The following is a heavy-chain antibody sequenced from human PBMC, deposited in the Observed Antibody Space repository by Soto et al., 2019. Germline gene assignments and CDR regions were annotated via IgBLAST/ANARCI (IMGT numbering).Heavy chain of an antibody. CDR2: MSPNSGAT. V-gene: IGHV1-8*02. D-gene: IGHD1-1*01. Sequence: QVQLVQSGAEVTKPGASVKVSSKASGYTLTSDNINWVRQATGQGLEWMGWMSPNSGATGYAQKFQGRVTMTRDTSISTAYMELSNLRSEDTAIYYCARGVDAGVDVWGQGSTVTVSS. CDR3: ARGVDAGVDV. J-gene: IGHJ6*02. CDR1: GYTLTSDN.